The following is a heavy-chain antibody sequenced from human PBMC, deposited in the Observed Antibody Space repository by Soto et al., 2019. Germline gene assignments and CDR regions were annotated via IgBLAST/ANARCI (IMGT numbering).Heavy chain of an antibody. CDR3: ARQRSDCSSTSCYTKYYYYYMDV. J-gene: IGHJ6*03. CDR1: GFTFSSYW. CDR2: INSDGSST. V-gene: IGHV3-74*01. D-gene: IGHD2-2*02. Sequence: GGSLRLSCAASGFTFSSYWMHWVRQAPGKGLVWVSRINSDGSSTSYADSVKGRFTISRDNAKNTLYLQMNSLRAEDTAVYYCARQRSDCSSTSCYTKYYYYYMDVWGKGTTVTVSS.